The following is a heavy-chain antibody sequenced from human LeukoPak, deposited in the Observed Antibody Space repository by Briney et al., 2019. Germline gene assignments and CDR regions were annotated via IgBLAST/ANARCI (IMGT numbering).Heavy chain of an antibody. CDR3: ARGRPRNCWFDP. D-gene: IGHD1-1*01. V-gene: IGHV4-34*01. CDR1: GGSFSGYY. J-gene: IGHJ5*02. CDR2: INHSGST. Sequence: SETLSLTCAVYGGSFSGYYWSWIRQPPGKGLEWIGEINHSGSTNYNPSLKSRVTISVDTSKNQFSLKLSSVTAADTAVYYCARGRPRNCWFDPWGQGTLVTVSS.